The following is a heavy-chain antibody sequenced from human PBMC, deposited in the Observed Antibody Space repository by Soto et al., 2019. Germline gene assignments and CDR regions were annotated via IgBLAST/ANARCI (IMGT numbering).Heavy chain of an antibody. Sequence: ASVKVSCKASGYTFTSYDINWVRQATGQGLEWMGWMNPNSGNTGYAQKFQGRVTMTRNTSISTAYMELSSLRSEDTAVYYCARVSDTIFGAVNYPSYYYYMDVWGKGTTVTVSS. D-gene: IGHD3-3*01. CDR3: ARVSDTIFGAVNYPSYYYYMDV. V-gene: IGHV1-8*01. CDR2: MNPNSGNT. J-gene: IGHJ6*03. CDR1: GYTFTSYD.